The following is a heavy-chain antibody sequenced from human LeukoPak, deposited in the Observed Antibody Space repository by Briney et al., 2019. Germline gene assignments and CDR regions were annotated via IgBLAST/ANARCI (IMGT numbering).Heavy chain of an antibody. CDR1: GFTFSSYS. Sequence: GGSLRLSCAASGFTFSSYSMNWVRQAPGKGLEWGSYISSSSSTIYYADSVKGRFTISRDNAKNSLYLQMNSLRDEDTAVYYCARSPKLVRYFDYWGQGTLVTVSS. CDR3: ARSPKLVRYFDY. D-gene: IGHD6-13*01. CDR2: ISSSSSTI. J-gene: IGHJ4*02. V-gene: IGHV3-48*02.